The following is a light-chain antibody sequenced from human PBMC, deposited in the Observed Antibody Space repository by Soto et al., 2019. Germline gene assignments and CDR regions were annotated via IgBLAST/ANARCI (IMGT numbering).Light chain of an antibody. V-gene: IGLV1-40*01. CDR2: GNS. Sequence: QSVRTQPPSVSGAPGQRVTISCTGSSSNIGAGYDVHWYQQLPGTAPKLLIYGNSNRPSGVPDRFSGSKSGTSASLAITGLQAEDEPDYYCQSYDSSLSALFGGGTKLTLL. CDR3: QSYDSSLSAL. CDR1: SSNIGAGYD. J-gene: IGLJ3*02.